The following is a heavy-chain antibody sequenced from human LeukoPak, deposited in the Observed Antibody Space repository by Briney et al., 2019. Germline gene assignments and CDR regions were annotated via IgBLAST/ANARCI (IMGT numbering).Heavy chain of an antibody. CDR3: TKAYDSWIGSFYDY. CDR2: IRRDGSNQ. Sequence: GGSLRLSCAASGFTFSSHGMHWVRQAPGKGLEWVSFIRRDGSNQYYAESVKGRFTISRDNSKNTLDLQMGSLRVEDTAVYYCTKAYDSWIGSFYDYWGRGTQVTVSS. V-gene: IGHV3-30*02. CDR1: GFTFSSHG. J-gene: IGHJ4*02. D-gene: IGHD3-3*01.